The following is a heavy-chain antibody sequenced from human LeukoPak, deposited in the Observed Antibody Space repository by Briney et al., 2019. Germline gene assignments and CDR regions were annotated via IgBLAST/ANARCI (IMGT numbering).Heavy chain of an antibody. V-gene: IGHV4-34*01. D-gene: IGHD3-10*01. CDR2: INHSGST. J-gene: IGHJ6*04. CDR1: GGSFSGYY. Sequence: PSETLSLTYAVYGGSFSGYYWSWIRQPPGKGLEWIGEINHSGSTNYNPSLKSRVTISVDTSKNQFSLKLSSVTAADTAVYYCARLSMVRARGRPLYYYGMDVWGKGTTVTVSS. CDR3: ARLSMVRARGRPLYYYGMDV.